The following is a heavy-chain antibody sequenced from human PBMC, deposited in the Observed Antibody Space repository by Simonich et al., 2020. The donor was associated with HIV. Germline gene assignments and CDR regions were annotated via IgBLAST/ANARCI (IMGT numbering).Heavy chain of an antibody. CDR2: ISSSGSTI. CDR3: ARDPYNFWSGSHFDY. CDR1: GFTFSSYE. D-gene: IGHD3-3*01. Sequence: EVQLVESGGGLVQPGGSLRLSCAASGFTFSSYEMNWVRQAPGKGLLWVSYISSSGSTIYYADSVKGRFTISRDKAKNSLYLQMNSLRAEDTAVYYCARDPYNFWSGSHFDYWGQGTLVTVSS. J-gene: IGHJ4*02. V-gene: IGHV3-48*03.